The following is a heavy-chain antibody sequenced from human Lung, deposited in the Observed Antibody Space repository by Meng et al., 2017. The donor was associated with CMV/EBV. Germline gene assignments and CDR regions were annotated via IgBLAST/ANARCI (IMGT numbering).Heavy chain of an antibody. V-gene: IGHV4-39*02. CDR2: IYYSGGT. J-gene: IGHJ4*02. CDR3: VRYYDRSGHHYFDY. CDR1: AGSISSYGSF. D-gene: IGHD3-22*01. Sequence: LXCSVSAGSISSYGSFWGWIRQPPGKGLEWIGMIYYSGGTHYNPSLKSRVIVSVDTSKKNFSLKLSSVTAADMAVYYCVRYYDRSGHHYFDYWGQGSXVTVSS.